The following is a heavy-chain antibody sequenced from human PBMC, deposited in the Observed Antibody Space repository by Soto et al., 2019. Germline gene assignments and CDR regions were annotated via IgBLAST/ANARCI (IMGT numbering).Heavy chain of an antibody. Sequence: PGGSLRLSCAASGFTVSSNYMSWVRQAPGKGLEWVSVIYSGGSTYYADSVKGRFTISRHNSKNTLYLQMNSLRAEDTAVYYCARQAGGSGSPYYYYYMDVWGKGTTVTVSS. D-gene: IGHD3-10*01. CDR3: ARQAGGSGSPYYYYYMDV. V-gene: IGHV3-53*04. CDR1: GFTVSSNY. CDR2: IYSGGST. J-gene: IGHJ6*03.